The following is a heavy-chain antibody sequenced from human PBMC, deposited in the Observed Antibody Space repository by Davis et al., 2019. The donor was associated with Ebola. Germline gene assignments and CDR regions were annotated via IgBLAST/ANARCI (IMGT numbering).Heavy chain of an antibody. J-gene: IGHJ4*02. D-gene: IGHD1-1*01. CDR1: GGSISSYY. CDR3: ARGSPGTPFDY. V-gene: IGHV4-34*01. CDR2: INQSGST. Sequence: PSETLSLTCTVSGGSISSYYWSWIRQPPGKGLEWIGEINQSGSTNYNPSLKSRVTISVDTSKNQFSLKLSSVTAADTAVYYCARGSPGTPFDYWGQGTLVTVSS.